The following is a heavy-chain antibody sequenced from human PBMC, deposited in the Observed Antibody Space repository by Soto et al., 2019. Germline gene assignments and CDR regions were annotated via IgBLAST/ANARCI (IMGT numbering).Heavy chain of an antibody. J-gene: IGHJ3*01. Sequence: DVQLVESGGGLIQPGESLRLSCAAFGLTISGKKYVAWFRQAPGKGLVWVSALYDVDGSFYADSVTGRFTTSSDSSKTTVYLQMNDLRPDDTAVYYCATWHEREHAFDVWGQGTTVTISS. CDR3: ATWHEREHAFDV. V-gene: IGHV3-53*01. D-gene: IGHD1-1*01. CDR2: LYDVDGS. CDR1: GLTISGKKY.